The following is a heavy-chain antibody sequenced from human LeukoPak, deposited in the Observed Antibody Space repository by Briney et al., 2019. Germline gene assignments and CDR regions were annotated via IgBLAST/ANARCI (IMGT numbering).Heavy chain of an antibody. D-gene: IGHD4-11*01. V-gene: IGHV1-18*01. Sequence: GASVKVSCKASGYTFTSCGISWVRQAPGQGLEWMGWISAYNGNTNYAQKLQGRVTMTTDTSTSTAYMELRSLRSDDTAVYYCARSSATVETPYYYYYYMDVWGKGTTVTVSS. CDR2: ISAYNGNT. J-gene: IGHJ6*03. CDR3: ARSSATVETPYYYYYYMDV. CDR1: GYTFTSCG.